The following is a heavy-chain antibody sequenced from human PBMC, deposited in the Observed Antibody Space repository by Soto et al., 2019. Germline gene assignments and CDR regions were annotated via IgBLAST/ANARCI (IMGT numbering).Heavy chain of an antibody. V-gene: IGHV4-39*01. Sequence: SETLCLTSNVSGGSSISSGYYWGCILKPPGRGLEGIGSIYYSGSTYYNQSLKSRVTISVDTSKNQFSLKLSSVTAADTAVYYCARQYYYDSSGYYPLYFDYWGQGTLVTVSS. CDR3: ARQYYYDSSGYYPLYFDY. CDR1: GGSSISSGYY. J-gene: IGHJ4*02. D-gene: IGHD3-22*01. CDR2: IYYSGST.